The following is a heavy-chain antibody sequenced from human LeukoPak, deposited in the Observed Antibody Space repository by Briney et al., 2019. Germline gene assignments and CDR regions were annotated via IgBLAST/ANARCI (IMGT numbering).Heavy chain of an antibody. CDR2: MTGPADTT. CDR3: AKGAEIDH. CDR1: GFNFNNFA. J-gene: IGHJ4*02. Sequence: GGSLRLSCAASGFNFNNFAMSWVRQAPGKGLEWLSAMTGPADTTYYAESVKGRFTISRDYSKSMVFLQMNILRVEDTAIYYCAKGAEIDHWGQGTLVTVSS. V-gene: IGHV3-23*01.